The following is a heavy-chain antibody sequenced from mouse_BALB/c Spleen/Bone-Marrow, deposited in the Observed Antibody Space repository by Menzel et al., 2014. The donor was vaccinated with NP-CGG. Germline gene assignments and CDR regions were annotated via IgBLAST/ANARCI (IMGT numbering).Heavy chain of an antibody. CDR3: ARGVYYVSWFAY. CDR2: INTNGGDT. V-gene: IGHV5-6-3*01. D-gene: IGHD1-1*01. J-gene: IGHJ3*01. CDR1: GFTFSNYG. Sequence: EVQVVESGGGLVQPGGSLKLSCAASGFTFSNYGMSWVRQTPDKRLEFVATINTNGGDTYYPDSVKGRFTISRDNAKNTLYLQMSSLKSEDTAMYYCARGVYYVSWFAYWGQRTLVAVST.